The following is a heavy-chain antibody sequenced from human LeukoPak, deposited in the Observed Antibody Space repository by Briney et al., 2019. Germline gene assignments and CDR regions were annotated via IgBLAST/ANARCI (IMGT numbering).Heavy chain of an antibody. V-gene: IGHV4-61*01. J-gene: IGHJ4*02. CDR2: IYYSGST. CDR1: GGSVSSGSYY. Sequence: SETLSLTCTVSGGSVSSGSYYWSWIRQPPGKGLEWIGYIYYSGSTNYNPSLKSRVTISVDTSKNQFSLKLSSVTAADTAVYYCARGSGSGSYYPDYWGQGTLVTVFS. CDR3: ARGSGSGSYYPDY. D-gene: IGHD3-10*01.